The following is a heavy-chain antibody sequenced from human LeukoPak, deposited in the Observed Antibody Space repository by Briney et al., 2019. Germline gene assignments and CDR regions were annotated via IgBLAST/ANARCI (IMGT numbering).Heavy chain of an antibody. Sequence: ASVKVSCKASGYTFTGYYMHWVRQAPGQGLEWMGRINPNSGGTNYAQKFQGRVTMTRDTSMSTAYMEVSRLRSDDTAVYYCASDTLGIDYWGQGTLVTVSS. CDR2: INPNSGGT. CDR3: ASDTLGIDY. J-gene: IGHJ4*02. D-gene: IGHD7-27*01. V-gene: IGHV1-2*06. CDR1: GYTFTGYY.